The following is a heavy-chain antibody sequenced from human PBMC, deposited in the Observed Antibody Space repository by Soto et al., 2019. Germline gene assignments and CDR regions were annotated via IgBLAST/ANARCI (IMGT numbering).Heavy chain of an antibody. Sequence: QVQLVQSGAEVKKPGASVKVSCKASGYTFTSYGISWVRQAPGQGLEWMGWISAYNGNTNYARKLQGRVTMTTDTSTSTAYMELRSLRSDDTAVYYCARDEDYYGSGSGIDYWGQGTLVTVSS. CDR2: ISAYNGNT. CDR1: GYTFTSYG. J-gene: IGHJ4*02. D-gene: IGHD3-10*01. V-gene: IGHV1-18*01. CDR3: ARDEDYYGSGSGIDY.